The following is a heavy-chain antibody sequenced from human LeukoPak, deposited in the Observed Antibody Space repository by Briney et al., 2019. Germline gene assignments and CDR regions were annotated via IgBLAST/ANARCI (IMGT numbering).Heavy chain of an antibody. D-gene: IGHD6-19*01. J-gene: IGHJ1*01. CDR3: ATGYSSGWYFYFQH. Sequence: GGSLRLSCAASGFTFSSYGMHWVRQAPGKGLEWVAFIRYDGSNKYYADSVKGRFTISRDNAKNSLSLRMNSLSAEDTAVYYCATGYSSGWYFYFQHWGQGSLVSVSS. V-gene: IGHV3-30*02. CDR1: GFTFSSYG. CDR2: IRYDGSNK.